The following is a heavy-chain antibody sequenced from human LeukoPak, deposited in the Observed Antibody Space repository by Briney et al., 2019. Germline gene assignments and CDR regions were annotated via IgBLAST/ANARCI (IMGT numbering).Heavy chain of an antibody. CDR1: GFTFSSFE. Sequence: GGSLRLSCAASGFTFSSFEMNWVRQAPGKGLEWVSYISSSGTTIYYADSVKGRFTISRDNAKKSLYLQMNSLRDEDTAVYYCARDQNYYDSSGYDYWGQGTLVTVSS. J-gene: IGHJ4*02. D-gene: IGHD3-22*01. CDR3: ARDQNYYDSSGYDY. V-gene: IGHV3-48*03. CDR2: ISSSGTTI.